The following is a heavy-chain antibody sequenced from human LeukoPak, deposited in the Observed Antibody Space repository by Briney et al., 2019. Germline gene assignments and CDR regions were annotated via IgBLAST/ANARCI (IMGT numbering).Heavy chain of an antibody. J-gene: IGHJ4*02. CDR1: GDSISSYY. CDR2: INYNGRA. CDR3: ARVVPDGYSDY. D-gene: IGHD5-24*01. V-gene: IGHV4-59*01. Sequence: SETLSLTCTVSGDSISSYYWSWIRQPPGKGLEWIGYINYNGRANYNPSLKSRVTISVDTSKNQFSLKLSSVTAADTAMYYCARVVPDGYSDYWGQGTLVTVSS.